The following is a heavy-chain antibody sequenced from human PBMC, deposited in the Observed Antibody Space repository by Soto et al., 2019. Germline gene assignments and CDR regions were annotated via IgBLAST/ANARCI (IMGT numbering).Heavy chain of an antibody. D-gene: IGHD6-19*01. CDR2: IYHSGST. J-gene: IGHJ3*02. V-gene: IGHV4-30-2*01. CDR1: GGSISSGGYS. Sequence: PSETLSLTCAVSGGSISSGGYSWSWIRQPPGKGLEWIGYIYHSGSTYYNPSLKSRVTISVDMSKNQFSLKLSSVTATDAAVYYCARALDSSGWYGDDAFDIWGQGTMVTVSS. CDR3: ARALDSSGWYGDDAFDI.